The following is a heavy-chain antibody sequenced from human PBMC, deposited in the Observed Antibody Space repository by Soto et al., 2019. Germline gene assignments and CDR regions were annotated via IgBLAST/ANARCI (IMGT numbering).Heavy chain of an antibody. CDR2: VSGSGGST. D-gene: IGHD6-19*01. J-gene: IGHJ4*02. CDR3: AKVKYSSGWLLGH. V-gene: IGHV3-23*01. Sequence: EVQLLESGGDLVHPGGSLRLSCAASGFTFSIYAMSWVRQAPGKGLEWVSSVSGSGGSTYHADSVKGRFIISRDNSRNTLYLQMNSLRAEDTATYYCAKVKYSSGWLLGHWGQGTLLTVSS. CDR1: GFTFSIYA.